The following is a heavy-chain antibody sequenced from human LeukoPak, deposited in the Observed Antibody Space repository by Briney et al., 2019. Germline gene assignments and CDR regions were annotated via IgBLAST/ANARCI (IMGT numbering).Heavy chain of an antibody. V-gene: IGHV3-11*01. CDR1: GFTFSDYY. Sequence: GGSLRLSCAASGFTFSDYYMSWIRQAPGKGLEWVSYISSSGSTIYYADSVKGRFTISRDNAKNSLYLQMNSLRAEDTAVYYCAKDGGSGSSPPLFDYWGQGTLVTVSS. CDR2: ISSSGSTI. J-gene: IGHJ4*02. CDR3: AKDGGSGSSPPLFDY. D-gene: IGHD3-10*01.